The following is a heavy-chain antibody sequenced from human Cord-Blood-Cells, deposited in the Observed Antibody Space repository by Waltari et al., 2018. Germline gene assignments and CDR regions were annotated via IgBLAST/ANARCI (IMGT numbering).Heavy chain of an antibody. CDR1: GYTFTSYA. CDR2: IHAGNGNT. Sequence: QVQLVQSGAEVKKPGASVKVSCKASGYTFTSYAMHWVRQAPGQRLEWMGWIHAGNGNTKYSQKFQGRVTITRDTSASTAYMELSSLRSEDTAVYYCARKDWNYAFDIWGQGTMVTVSS. D-gene: IGHD1-7*01. J-gene: IGHJ3*02. V-gene: IGHV1-3*01. CDR3: ARKDWNYAFDI.